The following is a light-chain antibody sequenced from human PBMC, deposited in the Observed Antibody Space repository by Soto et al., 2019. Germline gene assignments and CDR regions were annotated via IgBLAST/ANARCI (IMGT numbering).Light chain of an antibody. J-gene: IGLJ2*01. V-gene: IGLV1-40*01. CDR1: SSNIGSGYD. CDR2: ANT. Sequence: QSVLTQPPSVSGAPGQRVTISCTGSSSNIGSGYDVHWYQQLPGTAPKLLIYANTNRPSGVPERISGSKPGTSASLAITGLQAEDEADYYCSSYTSSSTLIFGGGTKVTVL. CDR3: SSYTSSSTLI.